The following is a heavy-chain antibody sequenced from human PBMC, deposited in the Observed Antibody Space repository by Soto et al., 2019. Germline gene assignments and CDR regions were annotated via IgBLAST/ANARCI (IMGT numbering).Heavy chain of an antibody. V-gene: IGHV3-33*01. CDR2: IRYDGNKK. Sequence: QVQLVESGGGVIQPGRSLRLSCVASGFTFSHYGMNWVRQAPGKGLEWVEVIRYDGNKKYYEDSVKGRYTISRDNSENRMYLQMTSLRVGDTAVYYCVRWGGSSSSVRFDSWGQGTLVTVSS. D-gene: IGHD6-6*01. CDR1: GFTFSHYG. J-gene: IGHJ5*01. CDR3: VRWGGSSSSVRFDS.